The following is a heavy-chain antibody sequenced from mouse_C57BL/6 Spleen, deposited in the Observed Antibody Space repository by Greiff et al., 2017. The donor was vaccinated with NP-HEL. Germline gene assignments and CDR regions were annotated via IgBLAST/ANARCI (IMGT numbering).Heavy chain of an antibody. CDR3: ARYTTVVATRRDYYAMDY. CDR1: GYSFTDYN. CDR2: INPNYGTT. Sequence: VQLQQSGPELVKPGASVKISCKASGYSFTDYNMNWVKQSNGKSLEWIGVINPNYGTTSYNQKFKGKATLTVDQSSSTAYMQLNSLTSEDSAVYYCARYTTVVATRRDYYAMDYWGQGTSVTVSS. D-gene: IGHD1-1*01. V-gene: IGHV1-39*01. J-gene: IGHJ4*01.